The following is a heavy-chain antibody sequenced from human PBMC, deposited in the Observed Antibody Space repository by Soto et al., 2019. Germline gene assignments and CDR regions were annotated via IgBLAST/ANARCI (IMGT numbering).Heavy chain of an antibody. Sequence: GGSLSLSSAASGFPFSDYYMSWIRQAPGKGLEWVSYISSSGSTIYYADSVKGRFTISRDNAKNSLYLQMNSLRAEDTAVYYYARDYHGAVAGTGDNFDYWGQGTLVTVSS. CDR3: ARDYHGAVAGTGDNFDY. CDR2: ISSSGSTI. CDR1: GFPFSDYY. J-gene: IGHJ4*02. V-gene: IGHV3-11*01. D-gene: IGHD6-19*01.